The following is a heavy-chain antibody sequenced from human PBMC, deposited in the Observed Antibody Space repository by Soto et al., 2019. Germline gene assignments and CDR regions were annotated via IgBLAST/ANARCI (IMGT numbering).Heavy chain of an antibody. J-gene: IGHJ5*01. Sequence: EVQLVESGGGLVKPGGSLRLSCAASGFTFSLYSMNWVRQAPGKGLEWVSSISYSSTYLYHADSVKGRFTISRDNGKNSLYLQLNSLRAEDTAVYYCARDKYSTNWFDYWGQGTLVTVSS. D-gene: IGHD6-13*01. V-gene: IGHV3-21*01. CDR1: GFTFSLYS. CDR3: ARDKYSTNWFDY. CDR2: ISYSSTYL.